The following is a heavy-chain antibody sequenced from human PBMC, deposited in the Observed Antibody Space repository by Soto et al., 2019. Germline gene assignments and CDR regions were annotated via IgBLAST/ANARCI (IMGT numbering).Heavy chain of an antibody. D-gene: IGHD3-16*01. CDR1: GFTFSSFA. CDR2: ISGRGST. J-gene: IGHJ4*02. V-gene: IGHV3-23*01. Sequence: GGFLRLSCAASGFTFSSFAMSWVRQAPGKGLEWVSGISGRGSTNYADSVKGRFTISRDNAKNLLYLHMNTLRVEDTAIYYCATRLSVSYGPLFDQWGQGTLVTVSS. CDR3: ATRLSVSYGPLFDQ.